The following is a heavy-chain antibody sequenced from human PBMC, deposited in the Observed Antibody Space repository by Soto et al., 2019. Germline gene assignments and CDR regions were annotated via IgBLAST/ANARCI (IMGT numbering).Heavy chain of an antibody. Sequence: QVQLVQSGAEVKKPGASVKVSCKASGYTFTTYGITWVRQAPGQGLEWMGWISAYNGNTNYAQKLQGRVTMTTDTSTSTAYMELRSLKSDDTAVYYCARDKGHQLVTFELVSGMDVWGQGTTVTVSS. V-gene: IGHV1-18*01. CDR3: ARDKGHQLVTFELVSGMDV. J-gene: IGHJ6*02. CDR2: ISAYNGNT. D-gene: IGHD6-6*01. CDR1: GYTFTTYG.